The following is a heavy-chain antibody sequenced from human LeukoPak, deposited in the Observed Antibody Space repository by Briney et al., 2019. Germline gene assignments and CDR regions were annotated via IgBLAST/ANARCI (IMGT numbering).Heavy chain of an antibody. CDR3: ARGRPFDY. V-gene: IGHV1-46*01. CDR2: INPNGGST. Sequence: ASVKVSCKASGYTFTSYYVVWVRQAPGQGLEWMGIINPNGGSTTYAQKFQGRVTMTRDTSTSTVYMELSSLRSDDTAVYYCARGRPFDYCGQGTLVTVSS. CDR1: GYTFTSYY. J-gene: IGHJ4*02.